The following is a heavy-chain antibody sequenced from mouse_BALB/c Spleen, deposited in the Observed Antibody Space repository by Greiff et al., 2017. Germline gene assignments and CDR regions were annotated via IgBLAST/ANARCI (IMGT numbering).Heavy chain of an antibody. CDR3: ARRFYYDYDDWYFDV. CDR1: GYTFTSYW. D-gene: IGHD2-4*01. CDR2: INPSTGYT. V-gene: IGHV1-7*01. J-gene: IGHJ1*01. Sequence: QVQLKQSGAELAKPGASVKMSCKASGYTFTSYWMHWVKQRPGQGLEWIGYINPSTGYTEYNEKFKGKATLTADTSSSTAYMQLSSLTSEDSAVYFCARRFYYDYDDWYFDVWGAGTTVTVSS.